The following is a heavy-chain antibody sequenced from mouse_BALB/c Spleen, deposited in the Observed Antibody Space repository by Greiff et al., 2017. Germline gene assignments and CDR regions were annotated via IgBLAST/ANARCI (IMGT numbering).Heavy chain of an antibody. CDR1: GFTFSSYG. J-gene: IGHJ3*01. D-gene: IGHD1-1*01. Sequence: EVQVVESGGDLVKPGGSLKLSCAASGFTFSSYGMSWVRQTPDKRLEWVATISSGGSYTYYPDSVKGRFTISRDNAKNTLYLQMSSLKSEDTAMYYCARLYGSSYRFAYWGQGTLVTVSA. V-gene: IGHV5-6*01. CDR3: ARLYGSSYRFAY. CDR2: ISSGGSYT.